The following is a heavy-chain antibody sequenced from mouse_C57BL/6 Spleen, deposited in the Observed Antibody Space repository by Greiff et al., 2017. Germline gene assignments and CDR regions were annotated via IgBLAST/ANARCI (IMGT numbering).Heavy chain of an antibody. J-gene: IGHJ3*01. V-gene: IGHV1-82*01. Sequence: QVQLQQSGPELVKPGASVKISCKASGYAFSSSWMNWVKQRPGKGLEWIGRIYPGDGDTNYNGKFKGKATLTADQSSSTSYMQLSSLTSDDSAVYFCARDVAYWGQATLVTVSA. CDR2: IYPGDGDT. CDR3: ARDVAY. CDR1: GYAFSSSW.